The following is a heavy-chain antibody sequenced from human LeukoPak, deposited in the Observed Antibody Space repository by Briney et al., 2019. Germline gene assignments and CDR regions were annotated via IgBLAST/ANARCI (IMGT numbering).Heavy chain of an antibody. V-gene: IGHV1-2*02. CDR3: AGASYSSGWYGRQAFDI. Sequence: ASVKVSCKASGYTFTSYGISWVRQAPGQGLEWMGWINPNSGGTNYAQKFQGRVTMTRDTSISTAYMELSRLRSDDTAVYYCAGASYSSGWYGRQAFDIWGQGTMVTVSS. CDR2: INPNSGGT. D-gene: IGHD6-19*01. CDR1: GYTFTSYG. J-gene: IGHJ3*02.